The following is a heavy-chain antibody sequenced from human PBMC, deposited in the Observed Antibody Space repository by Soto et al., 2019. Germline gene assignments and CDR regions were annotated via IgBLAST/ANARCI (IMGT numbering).Heavy chain of an antibody. CDR2: IIPIFGTA. CDR1: GGTFSSYA. V-gene: IGHV1-69*01. J-gene: IGHJ3*02. D-gene: IGHD1-1*01. Sequence: QVQLVQSGAEVKKPGSSVKVSCKASGGTFSSYAISWVRQAPGQGLEWMGGIIPIFGTANYAQKFHGRVTITADESTSTAYMELTSLRSEDTAVYYCARDKGQSWNDGHDAFDISGQGTMVTVSS. CDR3: ARDKGQSWNDGHDAFDI.